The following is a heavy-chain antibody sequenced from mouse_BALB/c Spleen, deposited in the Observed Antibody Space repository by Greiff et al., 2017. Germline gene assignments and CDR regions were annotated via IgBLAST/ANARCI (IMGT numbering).Heavy chain of an antibody. V-gene: IGHV5-9-4*01. CDR3: ARGNYGSTYYFDY. Sequence: EVQLVESGGGLVKPGGSLKLSCAASGFTFSSYAMSWVRQSPEKRLEWVAEISSGGSYTYYPDTVTGRFTISRDNAKNTLYLEMSSLRSEDTAMYYCARGNYGSTYYFDYWGQGTTLTVSS. D-gene: IGHD1-1*01. J-gene: IGHJ2*01. CDR2: ISSGGSYT. CDR1: GFTFSSYA.